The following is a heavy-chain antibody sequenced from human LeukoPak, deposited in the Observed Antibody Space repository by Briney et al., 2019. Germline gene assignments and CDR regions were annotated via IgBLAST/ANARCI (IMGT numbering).Heavy chain of an antibody. V-gene: IGHV4-4*09. CDR1: GHSISSYY. CDR3: ARAPTYSSSWYYFDY. J-gene: IGHJ4*02. D-gene: IGHD6-13*01. Sequence: SHSLSLTCTFSGHSISSYYWSWTRQPPGRGLVWIGYLYTSRSTNYNPSLKSRVTTSEDTTKNQFSLKLSPVTAADTAVYYCARAPTYSSSWYYFDYWGQGTLVTVAS. CDR2: LYTSRST.